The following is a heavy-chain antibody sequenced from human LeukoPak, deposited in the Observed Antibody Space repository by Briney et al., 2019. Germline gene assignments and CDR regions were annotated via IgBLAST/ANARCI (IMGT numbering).Heavy chain of an antibody. CDR1: GFTFSSYS. CDR2: ISSSSSYI. D-gene: IGHD5-12*01. CDR3: AKDRRPQTSYSGYDYDF. J-gene: IGHJ4*02. V-gene: IGHV3-21*04. Sequence: GGSLRLSCAASGFTFSSYSMNWVRQAPGKGLEWVSSISSSSSYIYYADSVKGRFTISRDNAKNTLYLQMNSLRAEDTAVYYCAKDRRPQTSYSGYDYDFWGQGTLVTVSS.